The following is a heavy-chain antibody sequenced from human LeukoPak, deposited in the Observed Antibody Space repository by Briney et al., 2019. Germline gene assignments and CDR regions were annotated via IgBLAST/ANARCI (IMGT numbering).Heavy chain of an antibody. CDR1: GFTFSRYN. CDR3: ARDAQWLVPEGYYYYMDV. J-gene: IGHJ6*03. CDR2: ISSRSSYI. Sequence: PGGSLRLSCAGSGFTFSRYNMNWFRQAPGKGLERVSSISSRSSYIFYADSVKGRFTISRDNAKNSLYLQMNSLGAEDTAVYYCARDAQWLVPEGYYYYMDVWGKGTTVTVSS. V-gene: IGHV3-21*01. D-gene: IGHD6-19*01.